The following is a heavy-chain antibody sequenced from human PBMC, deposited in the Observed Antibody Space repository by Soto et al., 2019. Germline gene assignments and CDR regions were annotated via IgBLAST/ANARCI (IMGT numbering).Heavy chain of an antibody. J-gene: IGHJ4*02. CDR2: ISYDGSNK. Sequence: GGSLRLSCAASGFTFSSYAMHWVRQAPGKGLEWVAVISYDGSNKYYADSVKGRFTISRDNSKNTLYLQMNSLRAEDTAVYYCATTIGIFGVVMSLGPFDYWGQGTLVTVSS. CDR1: GFTFSSYA. CDR3: ATTIGIFGVVMSLGPFDY. V-gene: IGHV3-30-3*01. D-gene: IGHD3-3*01.